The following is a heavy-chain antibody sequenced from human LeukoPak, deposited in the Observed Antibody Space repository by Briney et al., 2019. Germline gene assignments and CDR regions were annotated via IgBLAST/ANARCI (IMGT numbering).Heavy chain of an antibody. D-gene: IGHD3-10*01. CDR3: ARDYGVWSGDHYYYNGMDV. V-gene: IGHV4-4*07. Sequence: PSDTLSLTCTVSGGSISSPYGTWIRQPAGKGLEWIGRFYTRGIANYNPSLTRRVTMSVDTSKNQFSLKVTSVTAADTAIYYCARDYGVWSGDHYYYNGMDVWGQGISVTVSS. CDR1: GGSISSPY. J-gene: IGHJ6*02. CDR2: FYTRGIA.